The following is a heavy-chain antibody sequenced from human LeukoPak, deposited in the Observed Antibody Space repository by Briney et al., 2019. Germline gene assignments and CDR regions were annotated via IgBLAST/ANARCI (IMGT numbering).Heavy chain of an antibody. CDR3: AAVPTGFDYGTHFDY. D-gene: IGHD4-17*01. V-gene: IGHV1-24*01. Sequence: GASVKVSCKVSGYTLTELSMHWVRQAPGKGLEWMGGFDPEDGETIYAQKFQGRVTMTEDTSTDAAYMELSSLRSEDTAVYYCAAVPTGFDYGTHFDYWGQGTLVTVSS. CDR1: GYTLTELS. J-gene: IGHJ4*02. CDR2: FDPEDGET.